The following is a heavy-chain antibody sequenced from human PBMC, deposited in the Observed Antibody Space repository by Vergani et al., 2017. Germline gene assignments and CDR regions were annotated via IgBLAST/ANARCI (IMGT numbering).Heavy chain of an antibody. CDR2: ISSGSTYT. J-gene: IGHJ4*02. CDR3: ARGGEKVGYRRHNYLHF. D-gene: IGHD6-25*01. Sequence: EVQLVESGGGLVKTGGSVRLSCAASEFTFSTYSMNWVRQAPGKGLEWVSSISSGSTYTFYADSVKDRFTIPRDNAKSTLYLHMSSLRAEDTAIYYCARGGEKVGYRRHNYLHFWGQGTMVTVSS. V-gene: IGHV3-21*06. CDR1: EFTFSTYS.